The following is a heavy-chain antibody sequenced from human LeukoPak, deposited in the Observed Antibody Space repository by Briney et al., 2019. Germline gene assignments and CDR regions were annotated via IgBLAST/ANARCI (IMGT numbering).Heavy chain of an antibody. V-gene: IGHV3-15*01. CDR3: TRGSSRSGYGFDY. CDR1: GFTFSDAW. CDR2: LKSKSTGGTT. Sequence: GGSLRLSCAASGFTFSDAWMSWVRQAPGKGLEWVGRLKSKSTGGTTDYAAPVKDRFTISRDDSKNTLYLQMNSLKTEDTAVYYCTRGSSRSGYGFDYWGQGTLVTVSS. J-gene: IGHJ4*02. D-gene: IGHD3-3*01.